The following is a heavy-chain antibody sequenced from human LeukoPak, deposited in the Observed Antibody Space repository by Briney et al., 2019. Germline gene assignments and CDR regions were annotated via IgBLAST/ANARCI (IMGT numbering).Heavy chain of an antibody. Sequence: SETLSLTCTVSSGSISRQYWSWIRRPPGKGLEWIGYISYSGSTSYNPSLKSRVTISIDTPKIQFSLKLSSVTAADTAVYYCARNIGPTGPTPFDFWGQGTLVTVSS. CDR3: ARNIGPTGPTPFDF. CDR1: SGSISRQY. J-gene: IGHJ4*02. D-gene: IGHD1-1*01. CDR2: ISYSGST. V-gene: IGHV4-59*11.